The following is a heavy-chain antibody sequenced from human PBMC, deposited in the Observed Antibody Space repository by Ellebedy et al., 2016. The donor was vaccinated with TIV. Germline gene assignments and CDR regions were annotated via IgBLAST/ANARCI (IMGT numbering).Heavy chain of an antibody. CDR3: ARVDQWQGFDP. V-gene: IGHV1-69*04. CDR2: FIPILGTP. D-gene: IGHD6-19*01. Sequence: SVKVSXXAFGGTFRSYVFSWVRQAPGQGLEWMGRFIPILGTPNYAQKFQGRVTITADTSTSTAYMELSSLRFDDTAIYYCARVDQWQGFDPWGQGTLVTVSS. CDR1: GGTFRSYV. J-gene: IGHJ5*02.